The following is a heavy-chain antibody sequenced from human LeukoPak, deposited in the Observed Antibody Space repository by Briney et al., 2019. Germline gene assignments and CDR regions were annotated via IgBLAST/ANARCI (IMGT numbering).Heavy chain of an antibody. D-gene: IGHD2-15*01. Sequence: VASVKVSCKASGGTFTSYAISWVRQAPGQGLEWMGGIIPIFGTTNYAQTFQDRVTITADDPPSTVYLELSSPRSEDTAVYYCGKVESAYCSGVNCYFNWFDTWGQGTPVTVSS. CDR1: GGTFTSYA. V-gene: IGHV1-69*01. CDR3: GKVESAYCSGVNCYFNWFDT. J-gene: IGHJ5*02. CDR2: IIPIFGTT.